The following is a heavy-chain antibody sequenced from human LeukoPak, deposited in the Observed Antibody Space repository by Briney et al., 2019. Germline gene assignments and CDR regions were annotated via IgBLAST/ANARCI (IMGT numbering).Heavy chain of an antibody. D-gene: IGHD3-10*01. CDR1: GYTFTDYY. J-gene: IGHJ6*01. CDR3: ARDLRFGELSLTFGMDV. Sequence: ASVKVSCKGSGYTFTDYYIHWVRQTPGQKLKGMGWISPKSGGTTYAQKCQGRVTMTKDKSLRTSYMDLSGLRSDDTALYYCARDLRFGELSLTFGMDVWGDGTTVTVSS. CDR2: ISPKSGGT. V-gene: IGHV1-2*02.